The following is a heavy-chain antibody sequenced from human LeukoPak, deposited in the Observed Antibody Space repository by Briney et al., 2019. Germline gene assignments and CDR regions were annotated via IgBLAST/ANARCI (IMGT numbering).Heavy chain of an antibody. V-gene: IGHV3-11*01. CDR3: ARGVGGYDLLAYYYYYYMDV. CDR1: GFTFSDYY. D-gene: IGHD5-12*01. Sequence: PGGSLRLSCAASGFTFSDYYMSWIRQAPGKGLEWISYISHSGSTIYYADSVKGRFTISRDSSKNTLYLQMNSLRAEDTAVYYCARGVGGYDLLAYYYYYYMDVWGKGTTVTVSS. J-gene: IGHJ6*03. CDR2: ISHSGSTI.